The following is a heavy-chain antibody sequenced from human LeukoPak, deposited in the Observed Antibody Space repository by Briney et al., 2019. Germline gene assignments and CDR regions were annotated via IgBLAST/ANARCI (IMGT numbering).Heavy chain of an antibody. Sequence: PGGSLRLSCAASGSTFTYAYMSWVRQAPGRGLEWVTLISYDGSNKYHADSVKGRFTISRNNSKNTLYLQMNSLRVEDTAVYYCAKTQGSSWYGADYWGQGTLVTVSS. CDR1: GSTFTYAY. CDR2: ISYDGSNK. V-gene: IGHV3-30*18. D-gene: IGHD6-13*01. CDR3: AKTQGSSWYGADY. J-gene: IGHJ4*02.